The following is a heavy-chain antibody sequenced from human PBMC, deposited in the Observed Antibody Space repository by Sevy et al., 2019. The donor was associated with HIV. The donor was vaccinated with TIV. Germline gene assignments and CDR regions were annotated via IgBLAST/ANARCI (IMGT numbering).Heavy chain of an antibody. J-gene: IGHJ4*02. CDR1: GFIFNSYA. D-gene: IGHD3-10*01. CDR2: ISGSGGST. Sequence: GGSLRLSCAASGFIFNSYAMTWVRQAPGKGLEWVSGISGSGGSTYYADSVKGRFTISRANSRNTLYLEMNSLRAEDTALYYCAKGYGSGSPPDYWGQGTLVTVSS. V-gene: IGHV3-23*01. CDR3: AKGYGSGSPPDY.